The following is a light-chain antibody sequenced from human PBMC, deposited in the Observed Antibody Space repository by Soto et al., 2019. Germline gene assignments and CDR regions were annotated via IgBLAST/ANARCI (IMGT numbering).Light chain of an antibody. CDR3: QQRSNWPLT. CDR1: QSVGRS. V-gene: IGKV3-11*01. Sequence: EIVLTQSPATLSVFPGEKATLSCGASQSVGRSLAWYQQKPGQAPRLLISDASNRATGIPARFSGSGSGTDFTLTISSLESEDFAIYYCQQRSNWPLTFGQGTRLEIK. CDR2: DAS. J-gene: IGKJ5*01.